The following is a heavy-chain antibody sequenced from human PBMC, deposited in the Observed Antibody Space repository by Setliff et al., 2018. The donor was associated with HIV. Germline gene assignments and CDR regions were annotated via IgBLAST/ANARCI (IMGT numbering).Heavy chain of an antibody. J-gene: IGHJ3*02. CDR2: IYSSGST. Sequence: SETLSLTCTVSGVSISTYYWIWIRQSPGKGLGWNGYIYSSGSTNSNPSLSSRVSMSVDTSKSQFSLKLTSVTAADTAVYYCASVNHNAYEIWGQGTMVTVSS. CDR1: GVSISTYY. V-gene: IGHV4-59*01. CDR3: ASVNHNAYEI.